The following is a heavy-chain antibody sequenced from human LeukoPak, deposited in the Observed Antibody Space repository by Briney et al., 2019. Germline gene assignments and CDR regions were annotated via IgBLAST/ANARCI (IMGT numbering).Heavy chain of an antibody. V-gene: IGHV4-39*01. CDR3: AASVWFGELIDSH. CDR2: IYYSGST. CDR1: GGSISSSSYY. D-gene: IGHD3-10*01. J-gene: IGHJ4*02. Sequence: PSETLSLTCTVSGGSISSSSYYWGWLRQPQGMGLESIGSIYYSGSTYYNPSLKSRVTISVDTSKNQFSLKLSSVTAADTAVYYCAASVWFGELIDSHWGQGTLVTVSS.